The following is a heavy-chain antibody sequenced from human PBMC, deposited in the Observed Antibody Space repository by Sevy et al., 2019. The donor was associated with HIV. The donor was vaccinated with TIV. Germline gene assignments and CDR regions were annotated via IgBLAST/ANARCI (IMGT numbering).Heavy chain of an antibody. CDR2: ISGRGGST. J-gene: IGHJ4*02. V-gene: IGHV3-23*01. CDR1: GFTFSSYA. CDR3: ANVYQGTTVTTTFAY. D-gene: IGHD4-17*01. Sequence: GGSLRLSCAASGFTFSSYAMSWVRQAPGKGLEWVSAISGRGGSTYYADSVKGRFTISRDNSKNTLYLQMNSLRAEDTAVYYCANVYQGTTVTTTFAYWGQGTLVTVSS.